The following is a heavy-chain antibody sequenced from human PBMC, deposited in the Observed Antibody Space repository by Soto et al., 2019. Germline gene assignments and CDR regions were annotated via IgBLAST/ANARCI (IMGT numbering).Heavy chain of an antibody. CDR2: IYYSGST. Sequence: SETLSLTCTVSGGSISSGGYYWSWIRQHPGKGLEWIGYIYYSGSTYYNPSLKSRVTISVDTSKNQFSLKLSSVTAADTAVYYCASSLLWFGELLSPPDYWRQGALVTVSS. D-gene: IGHD3-10*01. J-gene: IGHJ4*02. V-gene: IGHV4-31*03. CDR1: GGSISSGGYY. CDR3: ASSLLWFGELLSPPDY.